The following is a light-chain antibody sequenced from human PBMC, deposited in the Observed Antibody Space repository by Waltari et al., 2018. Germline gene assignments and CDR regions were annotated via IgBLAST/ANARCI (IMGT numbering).Light chain of an antibody. V-gene: IGLV2-14*03. CDR1: GSDIVGFNY. J-gene: IGLJ3*02. Sequence: QSALTQPASVSGSPGKSITISCSGTGSDIVGFNYFSWYQQRPGKAPKLLIYGVSQRPSGVSDRFSGSKSGNRASLTISGLQAEDDSDYYCCSYTTTTTWVFGGGTKLTVL. CDR3: CSYTTTTTWV. CDR2: GVS.